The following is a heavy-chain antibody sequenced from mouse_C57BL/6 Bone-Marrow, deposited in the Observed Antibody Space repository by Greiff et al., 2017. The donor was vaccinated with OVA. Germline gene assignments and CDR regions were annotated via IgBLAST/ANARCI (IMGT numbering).Heavy chain of an antibody. V-gene: IGHV1-82*01. D-gene: IGHD1-1*01. CDR3: ARSDYYGSSPDY. CDR2: IYPGDGDT. J-gene: IGHJ2*01. CDR1: GYAFSSSW. Sequence: VQLQQSGPELVKPGASVKISCKASGYAFSSSWMNWVKPRPGKGLEWIGRIYPGDGDTNYNGTFKGKATLTADKSSSTAYMQLSSLTSEDSAFYFCARSDYYGSSPDYWGQGTTLTVSS.